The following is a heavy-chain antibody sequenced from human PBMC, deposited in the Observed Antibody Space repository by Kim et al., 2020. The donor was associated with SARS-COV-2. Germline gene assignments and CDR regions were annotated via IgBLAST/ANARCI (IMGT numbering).Heavy chain of an antibody. CDR1: GISVNSDY. Sequence: GGSLRLSCSASGISVNSDYMSWVRQAPGKGPEWVAVIYGGDSTKYADSVRGRFAISRDNFKNILYLEMNWRREDDTGIYYCARGTPAAIWGQGTVVTVAS. CDR2: IYGGDST. J-gene: IGHJ3*02. D-gene: IGHD6-25*01. V-gene: IGHV3-66*01. CDR3: ARGTPAAI.